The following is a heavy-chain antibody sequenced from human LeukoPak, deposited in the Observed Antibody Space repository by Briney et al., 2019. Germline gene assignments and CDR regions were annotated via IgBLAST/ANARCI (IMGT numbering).Heavy chain of an antibody. CDR2: ISYSGNT. CDR3: ARESISGSYGY. CDR1: GGSISSYY. J-gene: IGHJ4*02. V-gene: IGHV4-59*12. D-gene: IGHD1-26*01. Sequence: PSETLSLTCTVSGGSISSYYWSWMRQPPGKGLEWIGYISYSGNTNYNPSLKSRVTMSLDRSKNQFSLKLSSVTAADTAVYYCARESISGSYGYWGQGTLVTVSS.